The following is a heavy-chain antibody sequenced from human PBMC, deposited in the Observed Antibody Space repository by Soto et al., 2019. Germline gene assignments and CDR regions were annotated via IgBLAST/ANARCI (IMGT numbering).Heavy chain of an antibody. J-gene: IGHJ4*02. D-gene: IGHD2-8*01. V-gene: IGHV3-21*01. CDR2: ISGSGSYI. CDR3: ARDLMSGNSIDFDY. Sequence: GGSLRLSCAASGFTFRTYSMNWVRQAPGKGLEWVSSISGSGSYIYHADSVEGRFTISRDNAKNSLYLQMNSLRAEDTAIYYCARDLMSGNSIDFDYWGQGTLVTVSS. CDR1: GFTFRTYS.